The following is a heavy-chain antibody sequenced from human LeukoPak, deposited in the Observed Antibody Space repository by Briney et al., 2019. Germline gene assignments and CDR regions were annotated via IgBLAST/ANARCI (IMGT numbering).Heavy chain of an antibody. D-gene: IGHD4-11*01. J-gene: IGHJ4*02. CDR1: GFTFNNYA. V-gene: IGHV3-23*01. Sequence: GGSLRLSCAASGFTFNNYAMTWVRQAPGKGLEWVSVVSGSGDNTNYADSVKGRFTISRDDSKNTLFLQMNSLRTEDTAVYFCARWGNDYSQFDSWGQGTLVTVS. CDR3: ARWGNDYSQFDS. CDR2: VSGSGDNT.